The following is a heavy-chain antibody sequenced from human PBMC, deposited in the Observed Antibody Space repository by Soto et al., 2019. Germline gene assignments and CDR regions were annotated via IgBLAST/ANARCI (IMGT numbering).Heavy chain of an antibody. J-gene: IGHJ5*02. CDR2: IFYSGST. V-gene: IGHV4-39*02. Sequence: PGKGLEWIGSIFYSGSTYYNPSLKSRVTISVDTSKNQFSLTLTSVTAEDTAVYYCAREEILTGYPGWFDPWGQGTLVTVSS. CDR3: AREEILTGYPGWFDP. D-gene: IGHD3-9*01.